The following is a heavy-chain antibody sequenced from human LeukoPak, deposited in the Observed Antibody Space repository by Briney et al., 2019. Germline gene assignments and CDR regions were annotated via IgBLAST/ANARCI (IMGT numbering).Heavy chain of an antibody. D-gene: IGHD2-2*01. CDR3: ARVTSIGGPAAKSIWFDP. CDR2: INPSGGST. J-gene: IGHJ5*02. CDR1: GCTFTSYY. Sequence: GASVKVSCKASGCTFTSYYMHWVRQAPGQGLEWMGIINPSGGSTSYAQKFQGRVTMTRDMSTSTVYMELSGLRTEDTAVYYCARVTSIGGPAAKSIWFDPWGQGTLVTVSS. V-gene: IGHV1-46*01.